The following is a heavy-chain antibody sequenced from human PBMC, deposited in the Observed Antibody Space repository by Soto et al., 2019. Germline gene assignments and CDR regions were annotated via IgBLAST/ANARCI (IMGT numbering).Heavy chain of an antibody. Sequence: LRLSCAASGFTFSTYWMYWVRQAPGKGLVWVSRINPDGSSTAYADSVKGRFTISRDNAKNTLYLQMNSLRVEDTAVYYCTTLYSPGLDVWGRGTTVTVS. CDR1: GFTFSTYW. V-gene: IGHV3-74*01. J-gene: IGHJ6*02. CDR2: INPDGSST. D-gene: IGHD4-4*01. CDR3: TTLYSPGLDV.